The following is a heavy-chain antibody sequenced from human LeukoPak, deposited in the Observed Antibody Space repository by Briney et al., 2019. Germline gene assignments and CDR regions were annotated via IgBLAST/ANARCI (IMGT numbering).Heavy chain of an antibody. Sequence: ASVKVSCKASGYTFAKFYIHWVRHAPGQRLEWMGIINPSGGTTSYAQKFQGRVSMTRDTSTSTVYMELSSLRSEDTAVYYCARDNRGERTPGWGYGGFDIWGQGTMVSVSS. CDR2: INPSGGTT. CDR1: GYTFAKFY. J-gene: IGHJ3*02. D-gene: IGHD3-16*01. CDR3: ARDNRGERTPGWGYGGFDI. V-gene: IGHV1-46*01.